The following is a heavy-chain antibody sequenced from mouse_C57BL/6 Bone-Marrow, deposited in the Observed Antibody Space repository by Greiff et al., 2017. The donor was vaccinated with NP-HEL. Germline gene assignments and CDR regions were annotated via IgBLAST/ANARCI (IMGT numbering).Heavy chain of an antibody. J-gene: IGHJ2*01. CDR1: GFTFSDYG. CDR2: ISSGSSTI. D-gene: IGHD1-1*01. CDR3: ARPGPYYYGSSYFDY. V-gene: IGHV5-17*01. Sequence: EVMLVESGGGLVKPGGSLKLSCAASGFTFSDYGMHWVRQAPEKGLEWVAYISSGSSTIYYADTVKGRFTISRDNAKNTLFLQMTSLRSEDTAMYYCARPGPYYYGSSYFDYWGQGTTLTVSS.